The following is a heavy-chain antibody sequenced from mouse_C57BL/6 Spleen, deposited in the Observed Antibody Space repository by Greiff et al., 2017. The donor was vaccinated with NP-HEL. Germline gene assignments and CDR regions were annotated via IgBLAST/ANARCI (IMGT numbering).Heavy chain of an antibody. CDR1: GYTFTDYY. CDR2: IYPGSGNT. Sequence: QVQLKQSGPELVKPGASVKISCKASGYTFTDYYINWVKQRPGQGLEWIGWIYPGSGNTKYNEKFKGKATLTVDTSSSTAYMQLSSLTSEDSAVYFCARGGFSYGSSSYWYFDVWGTGTTVTVSS. J-gene: IGHJ1*03. D-gene: IGHD1-1*01. CDR3: ARGGFSYGSSSYWYFDV. V-gene: IGHV1-84*01.